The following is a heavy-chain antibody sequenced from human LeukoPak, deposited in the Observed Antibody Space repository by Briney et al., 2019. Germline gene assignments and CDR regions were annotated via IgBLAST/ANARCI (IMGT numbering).Heavy chain of an antibody. V-gene: IGHV3-30*18. CDR3: AKDRETTSSGTFDY. CDR2: IAEDGSNE. D-gene: IGHD1-1*01. Sequence: GGSLRLSCAASGFTFSSYGMHCVRQAPGKRLEWVAFIAEDGSNEKYTDSVKGRFTISRDNSNNTLYLRMNSLRAEDTGVYYCAKDRETTSSGTFDYWGQGTLVTVSS. CDR1: GFTFSSYG. J-gene: IGHJ4*02.